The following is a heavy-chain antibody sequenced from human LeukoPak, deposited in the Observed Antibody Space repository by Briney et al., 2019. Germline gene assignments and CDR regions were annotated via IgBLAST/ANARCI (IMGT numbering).Heavy chain of an antibody. CDR1: GGSIGSYY. Sequence: PSETLSLTCTVSGGSIGSYYWSWIRQPPGKGLEWIGYIYYSGSTNYNPSLKSRVTISVDTSKNQFSLRLSSVTAADTAVYYCASSTYYYGPGDYWGQGTLVTVSS. J-gene: IGHJ4*02. CDR2: IYYSGST. V-gene: IGHV4-59*01. D-gene: IGHD3-10*01. CDR3: ASSTYYYGPGDY.